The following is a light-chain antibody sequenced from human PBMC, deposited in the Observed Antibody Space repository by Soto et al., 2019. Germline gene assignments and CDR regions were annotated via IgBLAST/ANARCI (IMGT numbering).Light chain of an antibody. CDR3: ATWDDRLDGYV. CDR1: SSNIGSNT. J-gene: IGLJ1*01. V-gene: IGLV1-44*01. Sequence: QYVLTQSPSASGTPGQRVIISCSGSSSNIGSNTVNWYQQLPGTAPKLLIYSHNQRPSGVPDRFSGSQSGTSASLAISGLQSEDEADYYCATWDDRLDGYVFGTGTKLTVL. CDR2: SHN.